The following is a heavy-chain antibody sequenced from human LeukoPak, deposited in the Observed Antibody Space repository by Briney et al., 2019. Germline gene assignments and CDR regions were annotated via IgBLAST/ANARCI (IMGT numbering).Heavy chain of an antibody. CDR2: TKPDGSET. V-gene: IGHV3-7*01. J-gene: IGHJ4*02. Sequence: GGSLRLSCAASGFTFSNYWMSWVRQAPGEGLEWLANTKPDGSETHYVDSVKGRFTVSRDNAKNSLYLQMNSLRIGDTAVYYCARGSSGSGYSPIDYWGQGTLVTVSS. D-gene: IGHD3-22*01. CDR1: GFTFSNYW. CDR3: ARGSSGSGYSPIDY.